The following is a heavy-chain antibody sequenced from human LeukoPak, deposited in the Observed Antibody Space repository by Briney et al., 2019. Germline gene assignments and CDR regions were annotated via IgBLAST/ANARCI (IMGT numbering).Heavy chain of an antibody. Sequence: GGSLRISCSASGFTFSSYAMHWVRQAPGKGLEYVLAISSNGGSTYYADSVKGRFTISRDNSKNTLYLQMSSLRAEDTAVYYCVKDRHCSSTSCYAPFDYWGQGTLVTVSS. CDR1: GFTFSSYA. J-gene: IGHJ4*02. D-gene: IGHD2-2*01. CDR3: VKDRHCSSTSCYAPFDY. CDR2: ISSNGGST. V-gene: IGHV3-64D*06.